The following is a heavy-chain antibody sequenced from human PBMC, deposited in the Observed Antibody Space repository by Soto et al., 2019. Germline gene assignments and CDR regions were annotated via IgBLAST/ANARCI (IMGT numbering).Heavy chain of an antibody. CDR2: INHSGST. D-gene: IGHD2-2*01. CDR3: ARSECSSNYCFTRWALDI. Sequence: SETLSLTCAVYGGSFSGYYWNWIRQTPGKGLEWVGEINHSGSTNYKPSLKSRVSISADTSKKQFSLNLTSVTAADTAVYYCARSECSSNYCFTRWALDIWGQGTVVTVPS. CDR1: GGSFSGYY. J-gene: IGHJ3*02. V-gene: IGHV4-34*01.